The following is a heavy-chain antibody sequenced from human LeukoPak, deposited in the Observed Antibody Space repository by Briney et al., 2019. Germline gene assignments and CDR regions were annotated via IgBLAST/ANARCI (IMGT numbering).Heavy chain of an antibody. V-gene: IGHV4-39*01. CDR2: IYYSGST. D-gene: IGHD6-13*01. Sequence: SETLSLTCTVSGGSLSSSSYYWGWIRQPPGKGLEWIGRIYYSGSTYYNPSLKSRVTITVNTSKNQVSLKLSSGTAADTAVYYSATPPTTLVLRNEYYFASWGQGTPVTVSS. CDR1: GGSLSSSSYY. CDR3: ATPPTTLVLRNEYYFAS. J-gene: IGHJ4*02.